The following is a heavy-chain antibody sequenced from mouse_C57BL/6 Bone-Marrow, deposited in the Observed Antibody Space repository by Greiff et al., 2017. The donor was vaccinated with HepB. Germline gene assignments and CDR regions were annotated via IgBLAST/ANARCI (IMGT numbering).Heavy chain of an antibody. CDR1: GYTFTDYE. V-gene: IGHV1-15*01. D-gene: IGHD1-1*01. Sequence: QVQLKESGAELVRPGASVTLSCKASGYTFTDYEMHWVKQTPVHGLEWIGAIDPETGGTAYNQKFKGKAILTADKSSSTAYMELRSLTSEDSAVYYCTRPVVARGFAYWGQGTLVTVSA. CDR2: IDPETGGT. CDR3: TRPVVARGFAY. J-gene: IGHJ3*01.